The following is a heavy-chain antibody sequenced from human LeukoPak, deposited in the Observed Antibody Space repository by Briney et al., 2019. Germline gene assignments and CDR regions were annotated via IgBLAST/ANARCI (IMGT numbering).Heavy chain of an antibody. J-gene: IGHJ4*02. CDR3: ARGRYFDWLSHLPLDY. CDR1: GYTFTGHY. V-gene: IGHV1-2*02. D-gene: IGHD3-9*01. Sequence: ASVKVSCKASGYTFTGHYIHWVRQAPGQGLEWMGWINPNSGGTNYAQKFQGRVTMTRDTSISTAYMELSRLRSDDTAVYYCARGRYFDWLSHLPLDYWGQGTLVTVSS. CDR2: INPNSGGT.